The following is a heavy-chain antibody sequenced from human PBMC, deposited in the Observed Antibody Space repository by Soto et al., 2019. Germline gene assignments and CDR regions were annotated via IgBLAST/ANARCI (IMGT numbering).Heavy chain of an antibody. V-gene: IGHV1-8*01. CDR3: ARERSGSYYG. D-gene: IGHD1-26*01. CDR1: GYTVTSYD. Sequence: QVQLVQSGAEVKKPGASVKVSCKASGYTVTSYDITWVRPVTGQGLEWMGWMNPNSGNTGYAQKLQGRVTMKRNTSISTAYMELSSLRSEDTAVYYCARERSGSYYGWGQGTLVTVSS. J-gene: IGHJ4*02. CDR2: MNPNSGNT.